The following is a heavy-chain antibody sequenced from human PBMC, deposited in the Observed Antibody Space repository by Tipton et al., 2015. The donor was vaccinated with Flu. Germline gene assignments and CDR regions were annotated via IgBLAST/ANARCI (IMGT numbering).Heavy chain of an antibody. Sequence: QSGPEVKKPGSTVKISCKVSGYTFTDYYMHWVRQAPGKGLEWVGLIDPEDDETKYAEKFQGRVTITADTSTDTAYMELSSLRSEDTAVYYCARSTVFCTGSACYLGYWGQGTLVTVSS. V-gene: IGHV1-69-2*01. CDR1: GYTFTDYY. D-gene: IGHD2-8*02. CDR2: IDPEDDET. CDR3: ARSTVFCTGSACYLGY. J-gene: IGHJ4*02.